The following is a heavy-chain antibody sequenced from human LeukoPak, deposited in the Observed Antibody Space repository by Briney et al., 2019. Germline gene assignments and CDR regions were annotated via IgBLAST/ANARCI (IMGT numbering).Heavy chain of an antibody. CDR1: GYTFTSYG. V-gene: IGHV1-18*01. CDR2: ISAYNGNT. Sequence: ASVKVSCKASGYTFTSYGISWVRQALGQGLEWMGWISAYNGNTNYAQKLQGRVTMTTDTSTSTAYMELRSLRSDDTAVYYCARENGDSWEYYFDYWGQGTLVTVSS. J-gene: IGHJ4*02. D-gene: IGHD4-17*01. CDR3: ARENGDSWEYYFDY.